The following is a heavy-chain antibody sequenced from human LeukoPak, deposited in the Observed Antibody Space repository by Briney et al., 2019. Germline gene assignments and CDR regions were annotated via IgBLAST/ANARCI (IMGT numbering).Heavy chain of an antibody. CDR1: GFTFSSYS. J-gene: IGHJ3*02. D-gene: IGHD1-26*01. CDR2: ISSSSSTI. V-gene: IGHV3-48*01. CDR3: ARGAVGDTDDAFDI. Sequence: PGGSLRLSCAASGFTFSSYSMNWVRQAPGKGLEWVSYISSSSSTIYYADSVKGRFTISRENAKNSLYLQMNSLRAGDTAVYYCARGAVGDTDDAFDIWGQGTMVTVSS.